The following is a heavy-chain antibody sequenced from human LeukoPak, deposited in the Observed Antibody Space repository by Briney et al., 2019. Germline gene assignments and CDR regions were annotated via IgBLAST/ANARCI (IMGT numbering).Heavy chain of an antibody. D-gene: IGHD4-11*01. V-gene: IGHV3-23*01. CDR2: ISGSGGST. J-gene: IGHJ6*03. CDR1: RFTFSNYA. Sequence: GGSLRLSCAASRFTFSNYAMSWVRQAPGKGLEWVSAISGSGGSTYYADSVKGRFTISRDNSKNTLYLQMNSLRAEDTAVYYCAKPLYSNYYYYMDVWGEGTTVTVSS. CDR3: AKPLYSNYYYYMDV.